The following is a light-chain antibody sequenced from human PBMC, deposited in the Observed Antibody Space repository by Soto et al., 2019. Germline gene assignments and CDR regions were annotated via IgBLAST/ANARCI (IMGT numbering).Light chain of an antibody. V-gene: IGKV3-11*01. CDR1: QSVRSY. J-gene: IGKJ4*01. CDR2: DAS. Sequence: EIVLTQSPATLSLSPGERATLSCRASQSVRSYLAWYQQKPGQAPRLLIYDASNSATGIPARFSGSGSGTDFTLTISSLEPEDFAVYYCQQRSNWPPLTFGGGTKVEIK. CDR3: QQRSNWPPLT.